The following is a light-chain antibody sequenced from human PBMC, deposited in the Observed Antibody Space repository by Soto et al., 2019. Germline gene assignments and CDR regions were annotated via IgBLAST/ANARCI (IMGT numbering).Light chain of an antibody. CDR1: QSVNNA. Sequence: EIVLTQSPDTLSLSPGERATLSARASQSVNNALAWYQQKPGQAPRLLIYDASNRATGIPARFSGSGSGTDFTLTISSLEPEDYAVYYCQHRRSWPLTFGGGTKVEIK. CDR2: DAS. V-gene: IGKV3-11*01. J-gene: IGKJ4*01. CDR3: QHRRSWPLT.